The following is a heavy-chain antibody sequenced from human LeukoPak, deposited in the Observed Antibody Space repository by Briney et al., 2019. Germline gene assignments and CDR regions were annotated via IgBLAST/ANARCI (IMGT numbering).Heavy chain of an antibody. CDR3: AGDYGDYVFDY. V-gene: IGHV1-69*13. Sequence: SVKVSCKASGGTFSSYAISWVRQAPGQGLEWMGGIIPIFGTANYAQKFQGRVTITADESTSTAYMELSSLRSEDTAVCYCAGDYGDYVFDYWGQGTLVTVSS. J-gene: IGHJ4*02. CDR1: GGTFSSYA. CDR2: IIPIFGTA. D-gene: IGHD4-17*01.